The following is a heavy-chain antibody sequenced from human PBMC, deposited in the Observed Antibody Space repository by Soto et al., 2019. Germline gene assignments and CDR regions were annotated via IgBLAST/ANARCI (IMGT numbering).Heavy chain of an antibody. V-gene: IGHV3-23*01. Sequence: EVQLLESGGDLVQSGGSLRLSCEASGFTFNDFGMSWVRQTPGKGLEWVSTLNHDGRNTHYAASVEGRFTISRDNSKNTLYLQMGSLRAEDTAIYYCAKDAGNEESLFDHWGRGTLVTVSS. CDR1: GFTFNDFG. J-gene: IGHJ4*02. CDR3: AKDAGNEESLFDH. D-gene: IGHD3-3*01. CDR2: LNHDGRNT.